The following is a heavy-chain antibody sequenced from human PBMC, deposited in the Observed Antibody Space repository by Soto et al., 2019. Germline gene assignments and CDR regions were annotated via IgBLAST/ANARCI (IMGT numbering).Heavy chain of an antibody. CDR2: IYPGDSDT. CDR3: ARIILSGWSLCHAYYGMEV. CDR1: GYSFTSYW. Sequence: GESLKISCKGSGYSFTSYWIGWVRQMPGKGLEWMGIIYPGDSDTRYSPSFQGQVTISADKSISTDYLQWSSLKASDTAMYYCARIILSGWSLCHAYYGMEVWGPGTTGTV. V-gene: IGHV5-51*01. D-gene: IGHD6-19*01. J-gene: IGHJ6*02.